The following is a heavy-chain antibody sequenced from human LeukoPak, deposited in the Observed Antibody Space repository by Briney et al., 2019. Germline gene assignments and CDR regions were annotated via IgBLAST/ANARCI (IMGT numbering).Heavy chain of an antibody. V-gene: IGHV1-2*02. D-gene: IGHD3/OR15-3a*01. J-gene: IGHJ4*02. Sequence: ASVKVSCKASGYTFTGYYMYWVRQAPGQGLEWMGWINPNSGGTNYAQKFQGGVAMTRDTSMNTVYMELSSLRSDDTAVYYCARRGYEFSDLDNWGQGTLVTVSS. CDR2: INPNSGGT. CDR3: ARRGYEFSDLDN. CDR1: GYTFTGYY.